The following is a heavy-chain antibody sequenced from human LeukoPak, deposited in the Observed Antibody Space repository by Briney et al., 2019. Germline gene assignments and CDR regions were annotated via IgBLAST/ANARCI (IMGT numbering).Heavy chain of an antibody. CDR3: AKDPGGENY. V-gene: IGHV3-23*01. CDR1: GFTFSSSA. CDR2: ISGTGGST. Sequence: GGSLRLSCAASGFTFSSSAMNWVRQAPGKGLEWVSTISGTGGSTYYADSVRGRFTISRDNSKNTLYLQMNRLRAEDTAVYYCAKDPGGENYWGQGTLVTVSS. D-gene: IGHD2-8*02. J-gene: IGHJ4*02.